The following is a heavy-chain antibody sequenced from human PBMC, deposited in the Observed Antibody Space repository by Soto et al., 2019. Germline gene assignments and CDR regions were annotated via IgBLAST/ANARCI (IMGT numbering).Heavy chain of an antibody. CDR1: GGTFSSYA. Sequence: QVKLVQSGAEVKKPGSSVKVSCKASGGTFSSYAISWVRQAPGQGLEWMGGISPIFGTANYAQKFQGRVTITADESTSTAYMELSSLRSEDTAVYYCAREPYYYDSSGYYPPDYWGQGTLVTVSS. D-gene: IGHD3-22*01. V-gene: IGHV1-69*12. CDR3: AREPYYYDSSGYYPPDY. CDR2: ISPIFGTA. J-gene: IGHJ4*02.